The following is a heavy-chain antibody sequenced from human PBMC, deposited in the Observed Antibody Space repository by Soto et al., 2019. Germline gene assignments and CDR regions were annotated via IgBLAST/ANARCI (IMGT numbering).Heavy chain of an antibody. V-gene: IGHV2-5*01. Sequence: QITLKESGPTLVKPTQTLTLTCTFSGFSLSTSGVGVGWIRQPPGKALEWLALIYWNDDKRYSPSLKSRLTITKDTSKNQVVLTMTNMDPVDTATYYCAHGVYAYDFWTFDYWGQGTLVTVSS. CDR1: GFSLSTSGVG. J-gene: IGHJ4*02. CDR2: IYWNDDK. D-gene: IGHD3-3*01. CDR3: AHGVYAYDFWTFDY.